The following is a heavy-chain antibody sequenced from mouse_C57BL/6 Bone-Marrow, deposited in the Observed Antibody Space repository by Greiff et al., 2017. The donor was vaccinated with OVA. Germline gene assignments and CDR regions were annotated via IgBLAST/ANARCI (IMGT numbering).Heavy chain of an antibody. CDR2: LAPENGDT. V-gene: IGHV14-4*01. D-gene: IGHD2-1*01. Sequence: EVQLQQSGAELVRPGASVKLSCTASGFNIKDDYMHWVKQRPEQGLEWIGWLAPENGDTEYASKFQGKATITSDTSSNPAYLQLSSLTSEDTAVYYCTSYGNFDYWGQGTTLTVSS. CDR3: TSYGNFDY. J-gene: IGHJ2*01. CDR1: GFNIKDDY.